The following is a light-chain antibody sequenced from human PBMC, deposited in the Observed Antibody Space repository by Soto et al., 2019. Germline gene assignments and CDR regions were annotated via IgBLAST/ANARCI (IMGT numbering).Light chain of an antibody. CDR1: QSVSSN. V-gene: IGKV3D-15*01. CDR3: QQYNNWPPFT. Sequence: EIVITESPATLSVYPGERATLSCRASQSVSSNLAWYQQKPGQAPRLLIYAASARATGIPARFSGSGSGTEFTLTISSLQSEDFAVYYCQQYNNWPPFTFGQGTRLEIK. J-gene: IGKJ5*01. CDR2: AAS.